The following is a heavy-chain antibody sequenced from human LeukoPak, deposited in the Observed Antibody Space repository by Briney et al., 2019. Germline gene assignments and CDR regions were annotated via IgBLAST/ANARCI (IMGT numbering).Heavy chain of an antibody. D-gene: IGHD3-22*01. CDR3: ARGNYYDSSGPMYYFDY. J-gene: IGHJ4*02. CDR1: GYTLTSYY. Sequence: GASVKVSCKASGYTLTSYYMHWVRQAPGQGLEWMGIINPSGGSTSYAQKFQGRVTMTRDTSTSTVYMELSSLRSEDTAVYYCARGNYYDSSGPMYYFDYWGQGTLVTVSS. V-gene: IGHV1-46*01. CDR2: INPSGGST.